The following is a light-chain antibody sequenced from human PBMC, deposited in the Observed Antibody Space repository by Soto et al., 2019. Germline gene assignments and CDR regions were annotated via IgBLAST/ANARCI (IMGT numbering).Light chain of an antibody. CDR3: QQYNSYRA. CDR2: KAS. J-gene: IGKJ1*01. CDR1: QSIDTW. Sequence: DIQMTQSPSTLSASVGDRVTITCRASQSIDTWLAWHQLKPGQVPKLLISKASSLESGVPSRFSGSGSGTEFTLTISSLQPDDSATYYCQQYNSYRAFGQGTKVEI. V-gene: IGKV1-5*03.